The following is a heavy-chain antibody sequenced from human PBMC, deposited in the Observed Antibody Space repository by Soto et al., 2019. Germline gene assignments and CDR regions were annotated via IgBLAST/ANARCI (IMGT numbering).Heavy chain of an antibody. CDR3: ARLSFGGYCSSTSCYPYNWFDP. V-gene: IGHV5-51*01. CDR2: IYPGDSDT. CDR1: GYSFTSYW. D-gene: IGHD2-2*01. J-gene: IGHJ5*02. Sequence: GESLKISCKGSGYSFTSYWIGWVRQMPGKGLEWMGIIYPGDSDTRYSPSFQGKVTISADKSISTAYLQWSSPKASDTAMYYCARLSFGGYCSSTSCYPYNWFDPWGQGTLVTVSS.